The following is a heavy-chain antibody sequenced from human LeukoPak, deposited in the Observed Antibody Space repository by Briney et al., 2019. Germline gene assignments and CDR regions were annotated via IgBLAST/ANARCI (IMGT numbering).Heavy chain of an antibody. J-gene: IGHJ4*02. V-gene: IGHV3-21*04. CDR1: GFTFNSYT. CDR2: ISSSSTYI. CDR3: AKGGYDYAEYVDY. Sequence: GGSLRLSCAASGFTFNSYTMNWVRQAPGKGLEWVSSISSSSTYIYYADSVRGRFTISRDKSKNTLYLQMNSLRAEDTAVYYCAKGGYDYAEYVDYWGQGTLVTVSS. D-gene: IGHD4-17*01.